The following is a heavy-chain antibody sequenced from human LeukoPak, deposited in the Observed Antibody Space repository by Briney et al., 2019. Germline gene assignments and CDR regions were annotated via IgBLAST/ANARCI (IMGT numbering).Heavy chain of an antibody. J-gene: IGHJ1*01. D-gene: IGHD2-2*01. V-gene: IGHV3-23*01. CDR3: AKQIWDIVVVPAAMEH. Sequence: GGSLRLSCAASGFTFSSYEMNWVRQAPGKGLEWVSAISGSGGSTYYADSVKGRFTISRDNSKNTLYLQMNSLRAEDTAVYYCAKQIWDIVVVPAAMEHWGQGTLVTVSS. CDR2: ISGSGGST. CDR1: GFTFSSYE.